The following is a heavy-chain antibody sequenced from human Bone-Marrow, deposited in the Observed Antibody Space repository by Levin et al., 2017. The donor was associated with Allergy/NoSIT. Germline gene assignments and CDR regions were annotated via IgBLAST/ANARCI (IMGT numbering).Heavy chain of an antibody. V-gene: IGHV1-69*13. CDR2: IIPIFGPP. CDR3: ARLTGDCSGGACLSTYFYYYMDV. D-gene: IGHD2-15*01. CDR1: GGTFSSHG. Sequence: SVKVSCKASGGTFSSHGIAWVRQAPGQGLEWMGGIIPIFGPPNYAQKFQGRVTISADESTNTAYMELSSLRSDDTAVFYCARLTGDCSGGACLSTYFYYYMDVWGKGTTVTVSS. J-gene: IGHJ6*03.